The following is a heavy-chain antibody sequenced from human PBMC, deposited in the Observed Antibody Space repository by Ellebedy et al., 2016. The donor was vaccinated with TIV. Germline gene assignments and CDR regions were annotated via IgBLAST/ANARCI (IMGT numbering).Heavy chain of an antibody. D-gene: IGHD1-26*01. V-gene: IGHV3-7*01. J-gene: IGHJ4*02. Sequence: GGSLRLXXAASGFTFSDFWMSWVRQAPGKGLEWVANIKVDGSAKNYVDSVKGRFTISRDNAKNSLCLQMNSLRAEDTAVYYCVRDRPSGSYPDWGQGTLVTVSS. CDR1: GFTFSDFW. CDR3: VRDRPSGSYPD. CDR2: IKVDGSAK.